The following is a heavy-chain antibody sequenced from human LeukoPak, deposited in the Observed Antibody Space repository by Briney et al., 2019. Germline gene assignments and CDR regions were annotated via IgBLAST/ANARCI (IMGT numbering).Heavy chain of an antibody. CDR1: GFTFSSYA. CDR3: ARDLGQYYDTSDNWFDP. CDR2: ISGNGGTT. J-gene: IGHJ5*02. V-gene: IGHV3-23*01. Sequence: PGGSLRLSCAASGFTFSSYAMTWVRQAPGKGLEWVSAISGNGGTTYYADSVKGRFTISRDNAKNTLNLQMNSLRAEDTAVYYCARDLGQYYDTSDNWFDPWGQGTLVTVSS. D-gene: IGHD3-22*01.